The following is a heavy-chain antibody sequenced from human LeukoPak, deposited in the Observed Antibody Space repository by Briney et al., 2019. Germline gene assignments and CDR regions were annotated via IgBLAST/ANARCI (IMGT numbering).Heavy chain of an antibody. Sequence: SETLSLTCSVSDDSITMYYWTWIRQPPGKGLEWIGYIYYSGSTNYNPSLKSRVTISVDASKNQFSLKLSSVTAADTAVYYCARLSGYDWESFCDYWGQGTLVTVSS. V-gene: IGHV4-59*01. CDR2: IYYSGST. CDR1: DDSITMYY. CDR3: ARLSGYDWESFCDY. D-gene: IGHD5-12*01. J-gene: IGHJ4*02.